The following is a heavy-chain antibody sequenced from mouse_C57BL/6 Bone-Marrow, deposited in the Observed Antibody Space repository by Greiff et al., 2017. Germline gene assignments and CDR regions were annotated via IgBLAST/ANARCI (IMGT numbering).Heavy chain of an antibody. CDR1: GYTFTSYG. Sequence: QVQLQQSGAELARPGASVKLSCKASGYTFTSYGISWVKQRTGQGLEWIGEIYPRSGNTYYNEKFKGKATLTADKSSSTAYMELRSLTSEDSAVYFCVKSYGSSWYFDVWGTGTTVTVSS. CDR3: VKSYGSSWYFDV. D-gene: IGHD1-1*01. V-gene: IGHV1-81*01. J-gene: IGHJ1*03. CDR2: IYPRSGNT.